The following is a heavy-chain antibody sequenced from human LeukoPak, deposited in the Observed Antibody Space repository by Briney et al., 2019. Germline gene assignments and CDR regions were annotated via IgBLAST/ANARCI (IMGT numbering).Heavy chain of an antibody. CDR3: ASSVVHYYYMDV. CDR2: TRNKANSYTT. V-gene: IGHV3-72*01. CDR1: GFTFSDHY. D-gene: IGHD3-16*02. Sequence: GGSLRLSCAASGFTFSDHYMDWVRQAPGKGLEWVGRTRNKANSYTTEYAASVKGRFTISRDDSKNSLYLQMNSLKTEDTAVYYCASSVVHYYYMDVWGKGTTVTVSS. J-gene: IGHJ6*03.